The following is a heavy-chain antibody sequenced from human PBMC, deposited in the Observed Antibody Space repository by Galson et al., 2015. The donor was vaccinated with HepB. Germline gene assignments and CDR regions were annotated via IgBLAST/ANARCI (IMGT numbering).Heavy chain of an antibody. Sequence: SLRLSCAASGFTFSSYGMHWVRQAPGKGLDWVAVISHDGIEKYYADSVKGRFTISRDNSKNTLYLQMNSLRAEDTAVYYCAKGGGYGDYANWGQGSLVTVSS. V-gene: IGHV3-30*18. J-gene: IGHJ4*02. CDR1: GFTFSSYG. CDR2: ISHDGIEK. CDR3: AKGGGYGDYAN. D-gene: IGHD4-17*01.